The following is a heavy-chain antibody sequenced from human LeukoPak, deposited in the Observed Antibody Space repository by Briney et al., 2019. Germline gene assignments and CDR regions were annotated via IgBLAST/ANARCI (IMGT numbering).Heavy chain of an antibody. CDR1: GGSISSYY. Sequence: SETLSHTCTVSGGSISSYYWSWIRQPPGKGLEWIGYIYYSGSTNYNPSLKSRVTISVDTSKNQFSLKLSSVTAADTAVYYCARDVGTGTPDYWGQGTLVTVSS. V-gene: IGHV4-59*01. CDR2: IYYSGST. D-gene: IGHD1-1*01. J-gene: IGHJ4*02. CDR3: ARDVGTGTPDY.